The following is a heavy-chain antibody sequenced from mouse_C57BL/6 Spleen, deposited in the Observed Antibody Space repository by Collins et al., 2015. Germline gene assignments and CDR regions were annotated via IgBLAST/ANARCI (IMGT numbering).Heavy chain of an antibody. D-gene: IGHD2-1*01. CDR2: ILPGSGST. CDR1: GYTFTGYW. V-gene: IGHV1-9*01. Sequence: QVQLQQSGAELMKPGASVKLSCKATGYTFTGYWIEWVKQRPGHGLEWIGEILPGSGSTNYNEKFKGKATFTADTSSNTAYMQLSSLTTEDSAIYYCARGMGNYGGGTGYFDYWGQGTTLTVSS. J-gene: IGHJ2*01. CDR3: ARGMGNYGGGTGYFDY.